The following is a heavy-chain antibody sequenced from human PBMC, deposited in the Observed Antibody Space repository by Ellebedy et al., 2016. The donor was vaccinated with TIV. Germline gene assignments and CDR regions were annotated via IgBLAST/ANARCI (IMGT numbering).Heavy chain of an antibody. CDR3: AGDYGGTPNYFDY. CDR1: ASSISSGYS. D-gene: IGHD4-23*01. V-gene: IGHV4-38-2*02. J-gene: IGHJ4*02. Sequence: SETLSLXXTVSASSISSGYSWGWIRPPPGKGLECISTIYHSGNTYYNPSLKSRVTISVDTSKNQFSLKLSSVTAADTAVYYCAGDYGGTPNYFDYWGQGTLVTVSS. CDR2: IYHSGNT.